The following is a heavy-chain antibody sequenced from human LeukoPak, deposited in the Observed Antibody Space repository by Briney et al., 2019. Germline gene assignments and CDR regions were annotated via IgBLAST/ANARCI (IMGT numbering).Heavy chain of an antibody. D-gene: IGHD6-19*01. CDR3: ARRGIAVAGYYFDY. J-gene: IGHJ4*02. V-gene: IGHV4-39*01. Sequence: SETLSLTCTVSGGSLSSSSYYWGWIRQPPGKGLEWIGSIYYSGSTYYNPSLKSRVTISVDTSKNQFSLKLSSVTAADTAVYYCARRGIAVAGYYFDYWGQGTLVTVSS. CDR2: IYYSGST. CDR1: GGSLSSSSYY.